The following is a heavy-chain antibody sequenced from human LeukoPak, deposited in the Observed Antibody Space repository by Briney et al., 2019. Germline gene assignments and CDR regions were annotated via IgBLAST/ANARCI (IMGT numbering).Heavy chain of an antibody. CDR3: AKGVYYDGGFYFDH. D-gene: IGHD3-22*01. V-gene: IGHV3-23*01. Sequence: GGSLRLSCAASGFTFSSYAMYWVRQAPGKGLEWVSAISDSGGNTYYADSVKGRFTISRDNSKNTLYLQMNSLRAEDTAVYYCAKGVYYDGGFYFDHWGQGILVTVSS. CDR1: GFTFSSYA. CDR2: ISDSGGNT. J-gene: IGHJ4*02.